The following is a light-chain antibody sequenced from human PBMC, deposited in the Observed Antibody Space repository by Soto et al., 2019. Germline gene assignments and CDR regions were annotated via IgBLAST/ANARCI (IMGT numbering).Light chain of an antibody. J-gene: IGKJ2*01. CDR1: QTINSY. CDR3: QQSYSTPPT. CDR2: AAS. V-gene: IGKV1-39*01. Sequence: DIQMTQSPSSLSASVGDRVTITCRASQTINSYLNWYQRKPGRAPKLLIYAASSLQSGVPSRFSGSGSGTDFTLTISSLLPEDFATYYCQQSYSTPPTFGQGTKLEIK.